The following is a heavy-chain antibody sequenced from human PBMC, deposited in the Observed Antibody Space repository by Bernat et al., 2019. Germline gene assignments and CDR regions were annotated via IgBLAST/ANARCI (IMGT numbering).Heavy chain of an antibody. J-gene: IGHJ5*02. D-gene: IGHD3-10*01. V-gene: IGHV3-21*01. Sequence: EVQLVESGGGLVKPGGSLRLSCAASGFTFSSYSMNWVRQAPGKGLEWVSSISSSSSYIYYANSVKGRFTISGDNAKNSLYLQMTRLRAEDTAVYYCASLMVRGSNWFDPWGQGTLVTVSS. CDR2: ISSSSSYI. CDR3: ASLMVRGSNWFDP. CDR1: GFTFSSYS.